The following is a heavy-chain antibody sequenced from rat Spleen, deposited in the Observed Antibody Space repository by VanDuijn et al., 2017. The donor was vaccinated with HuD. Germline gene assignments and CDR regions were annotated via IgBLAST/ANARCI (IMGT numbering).Heavy chain of an antibody. V-gene: IGHV5-19*01. CDR2: ISPSGHST. J-gene: IGHJ3*01. Sequence: EVRLVGSGGGLVQPGRSLKLSCAASGFTFSNYGMHWIRQAPTKGLEWVASISPSGHSTYYRDSVKGRFTISRDNAKSTLYLQMDSLRSEDTATYYCARHDAAGRWFAYWGQGTLVTVSS. D-gene: IGHD5-1*01. CDR3: ARHDAAGRWFAY. CDR1: GFTFSNYG.